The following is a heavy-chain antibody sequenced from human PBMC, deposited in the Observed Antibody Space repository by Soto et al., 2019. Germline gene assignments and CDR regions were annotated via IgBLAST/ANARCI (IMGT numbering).Heavy chain of an antibody. J-gene: IGHJ4*02. CDR1: GGSISSYY. D-gene: IGHD3-9*01. CDR3: GRQPGYYDILTGYSTYYFDY. CDR2: IYYRGNT. Sequence: PSETLSLTCTVSGGSISSYYWNWIRQPPGKGLEWIGYIYYRGNTNYNPSLKSRVTISVDTSKNQFSLKLSSVTAADTAVYYCGRQPGYYDILTGYSTYYFDYWGQGTPVTVSS. V-gene: IGHV4-59*08.